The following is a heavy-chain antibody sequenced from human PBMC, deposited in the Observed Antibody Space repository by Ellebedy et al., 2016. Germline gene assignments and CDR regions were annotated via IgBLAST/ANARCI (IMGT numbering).Heavy chain of an antibody. J-gene: IGHJ3*02. D-gene: IGHD2-2*01. V-gene: IGHV3-30-3*01. CDR3: ARDKDCSSTSCFNAFDI. Sequence: GGSLRLSCAASGFSFSTYEMHWVRQAPGKGLEWVAVISSDGSSKYYGDSVKGRFTISRDNSKNTLYLQMNSLRAEDTAVYYCARDKDCSSTSCFNAFDIWGQGTVVTVSS. CDR2: ISSDGSSK. CDR1: GFSFSTYE.